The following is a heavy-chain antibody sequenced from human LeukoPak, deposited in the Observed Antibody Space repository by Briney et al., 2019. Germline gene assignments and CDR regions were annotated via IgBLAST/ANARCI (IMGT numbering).Heavy chain of an antibody. J-gene: IGHJ3*02. V-gene: IGHV3-30*03. CDR2: ISYDGNNK. Sequence: GRSLRLSCAASGFTFSSYGMHWVRQAPGKGLEWVAVISYDGNNKYYADSVKGRFTISRDNSKNSLYLQMNSLRVEDTAVYYCARSMVGEWLFLALDIWGQGTKVTVSS. CDR1: GFTFSSYG. CDR3: ARSMVGEWLFLALDI. D-gene: IGHD3-3*01.